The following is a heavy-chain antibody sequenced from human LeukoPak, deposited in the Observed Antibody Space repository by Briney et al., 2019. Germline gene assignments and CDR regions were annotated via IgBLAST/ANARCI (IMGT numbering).Heavy chain of an antibody. J-gene: IGHJ4*02. V-gene: IGHV4-34*01. CDR2: INHSGST. D-gene: IGHD3-22*01. CDR1: GGSFSGYY. Sequence: PSETLSLTCAVHGGSFSGYYWSWIRQPPGKGLEWIGEINHSGSTNYNPSLKSRVTISVDTSKNQFSLKLSSVTAADTAVYYCARGGRRSGYYYVTYGYWGQGTLVTVSS. CDR3: ARGGRRSGYYYVTYGY.